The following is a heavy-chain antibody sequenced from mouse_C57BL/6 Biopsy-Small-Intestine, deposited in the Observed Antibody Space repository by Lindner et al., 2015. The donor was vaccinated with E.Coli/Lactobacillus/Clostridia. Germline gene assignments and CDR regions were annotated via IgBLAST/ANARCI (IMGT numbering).Heavy chain of an antibody. V-gene: IGHV1-63*01. Sequence: SVKVSCKASGGTFSHYGFSWVRRAPGQGLEWMGGIIPIFGTTNFAQKFAQKFQDRLTITADESTTTAYMELRSLTSEDTAIYYCASVFHTGWPHFDFWGQGT. CDR3: ASVFHTGWPHFDF. J-gene: IGHJ2*01. D-gene: IGHD4-1*01. CDR2: IIPIFGTT. CDR1: GGTFSHYG.